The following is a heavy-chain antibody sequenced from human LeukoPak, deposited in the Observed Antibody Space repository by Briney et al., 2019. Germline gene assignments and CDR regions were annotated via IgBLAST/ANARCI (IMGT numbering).Heavy chain of an antibody. D-gene: IGHD6-19*01. V-gene: IGHV3-53*05. J-gene: IGHJ4*02. Sequence: GGSLRLSCAASGFTVSINYMSWVRQAPGKGLEWVSVIYSGGNTYYADSVKGRFTISRDNSKNTVYLQMNSLRSDDTAVYYCAREVPLSGYGSGLYYWGQGTLVTVSS. CDR2: IYSGGNT. CDR3: AREVPLSGYGSGLYY. CDR1: GFTVSINY.